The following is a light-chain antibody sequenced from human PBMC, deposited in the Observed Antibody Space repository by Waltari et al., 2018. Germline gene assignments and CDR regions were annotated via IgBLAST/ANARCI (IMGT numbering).Light chain of an antibody. CDR3: SSYTSSSTLV. V-gene: IGLV2-14*01. J-gene: IGLJ3*02. Sequence: QSALTQPASVSGSPGQSITISCTGTSSDVGGYNYVSWYQQHPGKAPKLMIYDVSNRPSVVSTRFSCSTSVNTASLTISRLQAEDEADYYCSSYTSSSTLVFGGGTKLTVL. CDR2: DVS. CDR1: SSDVGGYNY.